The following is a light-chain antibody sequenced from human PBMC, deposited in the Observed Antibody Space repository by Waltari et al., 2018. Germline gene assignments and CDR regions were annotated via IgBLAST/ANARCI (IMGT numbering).Light chain of an antibody. CDR1: QSINNY. CDR3: QHSYNNPRA. Sequence: DIQMTQSPSSLSASVGDRVAITCRAGQSINNYVNWYQQKPRQAPKLLIFAASTLQTGVPYRFSGSGSGTDFTLAISSLQPEDCATYYCQHSYNNPRAFGQGTKVEIK. CDR2: AAS. V-gene: IGKV1-39*01. J-gene: IGKJ1*01.